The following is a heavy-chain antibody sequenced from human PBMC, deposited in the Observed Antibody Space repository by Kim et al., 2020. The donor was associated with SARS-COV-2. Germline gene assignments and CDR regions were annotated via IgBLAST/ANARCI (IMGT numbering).Heavy chain of an antibody. D-gene: IGHD3-10*01. V-gene: IGHV3-23*01. Sequence: GGSLRLSCAASGFTFSSYAMSWVRQAPGKGLEWVSAISGSGGSTYYADSVKGRFTISRDNSKNTLYLQMNSLRAEDTAVYYCAKDSSPWFGELSYYYYGMDVWGQGTTVTVSS. CDR3: AKDSSPWFGELSYYYYGMDV. CDR1: GFTFSSYA. J-gene: IGHJ6*02. CDR2: ISGSGGST.